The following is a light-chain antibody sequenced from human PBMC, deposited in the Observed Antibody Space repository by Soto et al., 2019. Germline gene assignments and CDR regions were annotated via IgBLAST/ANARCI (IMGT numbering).Light chain of an antibody. CDR3: CSYAGRSTLV. V-gene: IGLV2-23*02. CDR2: EVI. J-gene: IGLJ2*01. Sequence: QSVLTQPADVSGSPGQSITISCTGTSSAVGSSNLFSLYQQLPGKAPKLMIYEVIKRPSGGSNRFSGAKSCNTASLTISGLQAEDEADYYCCSYAGRSTLVFVGRTKLTVL. CDR1: SSAVGSSNL.